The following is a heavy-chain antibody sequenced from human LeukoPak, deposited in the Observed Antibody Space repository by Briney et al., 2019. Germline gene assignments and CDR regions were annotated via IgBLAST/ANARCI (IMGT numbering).Heavy chain of an antibody. Sequence: PGGSLRPSCATSGFTVSRNYMNWVRQAPGKGLEWVSVIYSGGDTYYADSVKGRFTISRDNAKNSLYLQMNSLRAEDTAVYYCARDLSGYSYGYDYWGQGTLVTVSS. V-gene: IGHV3-66*01. CDR2: IYSGGDT. D-gene: IGHD5-18*01. J-gene: IGHJ4*02. CDR3: ARDLSGYSYGYDY. CDR1: GFTVSRNY.